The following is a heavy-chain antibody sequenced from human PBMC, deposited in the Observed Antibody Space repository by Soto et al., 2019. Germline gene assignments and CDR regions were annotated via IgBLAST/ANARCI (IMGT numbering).Heavy chain of an antibody. J-gene: IGHJ4*02. CDR2: ISGSIGNT. CDR1: GYTFTNYG. D-gene: IGHD6-13*01. Sequence: GASVKVSCKASGYTFTNYGISWVRQAPGQGLEWMGWISGSIGNTNYAQKLQGRVIMTTDTPTSTAYMELRSLRSDDTAVYYCARDSGVAAAGQWLLTHYFDFWGQGTLVTVSS. V-gene: IGHV1-18*01. CDR3: ARDSGVAAAGQWLLTHYFDF.